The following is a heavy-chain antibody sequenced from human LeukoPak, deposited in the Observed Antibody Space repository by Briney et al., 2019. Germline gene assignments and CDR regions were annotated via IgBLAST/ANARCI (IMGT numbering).Heavy chain of an antibody. D-gene: IGHD5-18*01. CDR1: GGSISSCD. Sequence: PSETLSLTCTVSGGSISSCDWCWIRHPPGPGLGWVGYVYYSGSANYSPSLKTPVTISVDTSKNPFSLKLSSVTAADTAVYYCARAGGGIQLWNYGIDVWGQGTTVTVSS. CDR3: ARAGGGIQLWNYGIDV. CDR2: VYYSGSA. J-gene: IGHJ6*02. V-gene: IGHV4-59*13.